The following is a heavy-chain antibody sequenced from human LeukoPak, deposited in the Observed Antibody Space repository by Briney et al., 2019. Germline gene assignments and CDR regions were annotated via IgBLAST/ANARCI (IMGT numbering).Heavy chain of an antibody. V-gene: IGHV4-34*01. D-gene: IGHD4-17*01. CDR3: AAAGRDYGDYELYPYYYYYGMDV. Sequence: SETLSLTCAVYGGSFSGYYWSWIRQPPGKGLEWIGEINHSGSTNYNPSLKSRATISVDTSKNQFSLKLSSVTAADTAVYYCAAAGRDYGDYELYPYYYYYGMDVWGQGTTVTVSS. CDR2: INHSGST. CDR1: GGSFSGYY. J-gene: IGHJ6*02.